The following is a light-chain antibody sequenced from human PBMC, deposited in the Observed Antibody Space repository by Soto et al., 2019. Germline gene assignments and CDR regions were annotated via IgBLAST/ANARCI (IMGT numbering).Light chain of an antibody. J-gene: IGKJ5*01. Sequence: EIVLAQSPATLSLSPGERATLSCRASQSVGIYLAWYQHKPGRVPRLLIYDASNRATDIPARFSASGSGTDFTLTISSLEPEDFAIYYCQQGSNWPLISFGQGTRLEIK. CDR1: QSVGIY. CDR2: DAS. V-gene: IGKV3-11*01. CDR3: QQGSNWPLIS.